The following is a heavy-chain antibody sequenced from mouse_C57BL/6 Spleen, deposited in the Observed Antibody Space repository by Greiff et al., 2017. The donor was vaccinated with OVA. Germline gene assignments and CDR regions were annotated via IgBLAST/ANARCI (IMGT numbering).Heavy chain of an antibody. D-gene: IGHD2-4*01. J-gene: IGHJ1*03. CDR2: IDTETGGT. CDR3: TRRTGDYDGDWYFDV. V-gene: IGHV1-15*01. Sequence: VQLQQSGAELVRPGASVTLSCKASGYTFTDYEMHWVKQTPVHGLEWIGAIDTETGGTAYNQKFKGKAILTADKSSSTAYMELRSLTSEDSAVYYCTRRTGDYDGDWYFDVWGTGTTVTVSS. CDR1: GYTFTDYE.